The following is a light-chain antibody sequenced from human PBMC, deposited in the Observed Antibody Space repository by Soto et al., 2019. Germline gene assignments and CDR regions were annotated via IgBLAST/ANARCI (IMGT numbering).Light chain of an antibody. V-gene: IGKV3-20*01. CDR1: QSISSTL. CDR3: QQYGSSLIP. J-gene: IGKJ5*01. Sequence: EIELTQSPGTLSLSPGERATLPCRASQSISSTLLAWYQQKTGQAPRLLIYSSSIRATGIPDRFSGSASGTDFTLTISSLEPEDFAVYYCQQYGSSLIPFGQGTRLEIK. CDR2: SSS.